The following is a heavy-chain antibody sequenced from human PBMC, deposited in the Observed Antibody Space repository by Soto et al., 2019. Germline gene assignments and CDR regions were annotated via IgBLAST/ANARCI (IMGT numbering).Heavy chain of an antibody. V-gene: IGHV3-23*01. D-gene: IGHD3-16*01. CDR3: AKELWDYSYYVMDV. CDR1: GFTFSNYV. J-gene: IGHJ6*02. CDR2: ITGAGGNT. Sequence: EVQLLESGGDLVQPGGSLRLSCAASGFTFSNYVMNWVRQAPGKGLEWVSGITGAGGNTYYADSVKGRFTISRDNSMNTLYLQMNSLRAEDTALYYCAKELWDYSYYVMDVWGQGTTVTVSS.